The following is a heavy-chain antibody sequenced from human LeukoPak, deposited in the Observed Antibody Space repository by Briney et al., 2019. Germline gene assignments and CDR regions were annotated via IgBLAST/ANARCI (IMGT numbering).Heavy chain of an antibody. CDR3: AKDIQLST. J-gene: IGHJ3*01. CDR2: ISSSGNNA. CDR1: GFTFRGAA. Sequence: PGGSLRLSCAVPGFTFRGAAMTWVRQAPGKGLEWVSLISSSGNNAYYADSVKGRFTISRDNSKNMLSLQMNSLRVEDTAIYYCAKDIQLSTWGLGTRVTVSS. D-gene: IGHD5-24*01. V-gene: IGHV3-23*01.